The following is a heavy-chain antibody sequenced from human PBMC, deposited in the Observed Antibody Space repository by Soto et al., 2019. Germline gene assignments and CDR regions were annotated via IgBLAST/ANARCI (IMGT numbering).Heavy chain of an antibody. CDR3: SRPHVGMVEVDS. D-gene: IGHD2-15*01. CDR2: LGPLASHT. Sequence: GDSLKISCKASRYIRNTDWITGVRQKRKKGLEWLGRLGPLASHTNYSPSFESRVNISADRSIATSYLHCTSLESSAIAIYCSSRPHVGMVEVDSWGQGSLVTVSS. V-gene: IGHV5-10-1*01. CDR1: RYIRNTDW. J-gene: IGHJ4*02.